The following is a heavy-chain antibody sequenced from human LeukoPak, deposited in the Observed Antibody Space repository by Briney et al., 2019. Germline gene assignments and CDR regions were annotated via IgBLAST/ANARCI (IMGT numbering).Heavy chain of an antibody. J-gene: IGHJ6*02. V-gene: IGHV4-59*08. D-gene: IGHD3-10*01. CDR1: GGSISNYY. Sequence: SETLSLTCSVSGGSISNYYWSWIRHPPGKGLEWIGYIYYSGSTNYNPSLKSQVTISVDTSKNQFSLKLSSVTAADTAVYYCARLGTLWFGDYYYGMDVWGQGTTVTVSS. CDR3: ARLGTLWFGDYYYGMDV. CDR2: IYYSGST.